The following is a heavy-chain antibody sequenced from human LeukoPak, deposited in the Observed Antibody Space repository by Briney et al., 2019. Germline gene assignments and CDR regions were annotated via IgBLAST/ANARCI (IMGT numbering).Heavy chain of an antibody. CDR3: AKDSSDSSGNYTPLDY. D-gene: IGHD3-22*01. V-gene: IGHV3-23*01. CDR2: ISDSGGST. J-gene: IGHJ4*02. Sequence: GGSLRLSCAASGFTFSSYAMSWVRQAPGKGLEWVSAISDSGGSTYYADSVKGRFTISRDNSKNTLYLQMNSLRAEDTAVYYCAKDSSDSSGNYTPLDYWGQGTLVTVSS. CDR1: GFTFSSYA.